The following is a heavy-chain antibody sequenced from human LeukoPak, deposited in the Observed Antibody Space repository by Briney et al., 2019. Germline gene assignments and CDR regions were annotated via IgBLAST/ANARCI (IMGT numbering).Heavy chain of an antibody. CDR3: ARVIQSSGWYYFDY. Sequence: GGSLRLSCAASGFTFSSYGMHWVRQAPGKGLEWVAVISYDGSNKYYADSVKGRFTISRDNSKNTLYLQMNSLRAEDTAVYYCARVIQSSGWYYFDYWGQGTLVTVSS. CDR2: ISYDGSNK. V-gene: IGHV3-30*03. J-gene: IGHJ4*02. D-gene: IGHD6-19*01. CDR1: GFTFSSYG.